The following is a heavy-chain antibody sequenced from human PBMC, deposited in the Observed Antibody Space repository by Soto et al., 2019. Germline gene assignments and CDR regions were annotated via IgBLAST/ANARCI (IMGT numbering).Heavy chain of an antibody. J-gene: IGHJ4*02. CDR1: GGTFSTYA. CDR3: ASGIELWLRRINNGYSG. V-gene: IGHV1-69*12. D-gene: IGHD5-12*01. Sequence: QVQLVQSGAEVKKPESSVKVSCKAPGGTFSTYAISWVRQAPGQGLEWMGGIIPMFGTANYAQRFQDRGTITADESTNTGYMELSSMRFEDTAVYFCASGIELWLRRINNGYSGWGQGTLVTVSS. CDR2: IIPMFGTA.